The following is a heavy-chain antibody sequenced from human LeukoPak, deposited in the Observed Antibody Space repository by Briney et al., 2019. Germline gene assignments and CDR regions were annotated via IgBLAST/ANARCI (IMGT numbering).Heavy chain of an antibody. CDR3: ARDTRGESDY. CDR1: GFTFSSYS. V-gene: IGHV3-48*04. CDR2: ISSSSDTI. J-gene: IGHJ4*02. Sequence: GGSLRLSCAVSGFTFSSYSMNWVRQAPGKGLEWVSYISSSSDTIYYADSVKGRFTISRDNAKNSLYLQMNSLRAEDTAVYYCARDTRGESDYWGQGTRVTVSS. D-gene: IGHD2-2*01.